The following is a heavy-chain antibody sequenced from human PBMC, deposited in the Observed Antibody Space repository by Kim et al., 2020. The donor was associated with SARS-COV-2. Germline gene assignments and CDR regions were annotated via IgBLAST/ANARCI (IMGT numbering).Heavy chain of an antibody. CDR2: IILIFGTA. V-gene: IGHV1-69*13. J-gene: IGHJ5*02. CDR3: ARDRGIAAAGKESWFDP. CDR1: GGTFSSYA. Sequence: SVKVSCKASGGTFSSYAISWVRQAPGQGLEWMGGIILIFGTANYAQKFQGRVTITADESTSTAYMELSSLRSEDTAVYYCARDRGIAAAGKESWFDPWGQGTLVTVSS. D-gene: IGHD6-13*01.